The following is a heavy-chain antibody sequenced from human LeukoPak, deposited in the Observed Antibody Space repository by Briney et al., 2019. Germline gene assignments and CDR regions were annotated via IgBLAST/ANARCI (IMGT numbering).Heavy chain of an antibody. V-gene: IGHV4-59*01. CDR1: GGSFSSYY. CDR2: IYYSGST. D-gene: IGHD3-22*01. Sequence: SETLCLSCTVSGGSFSSYYRSWIRQPPGKGLEWIAYIYYSGSTKYNPSLKSRVTISVDTSKNQFSLKLSSVTAADTAVYYCARVTQYYYDSSGYSSWFDGWGQGTLVTVS. CDR3: ARVTQYYYDSSGYSSWFDG. J-gene: IGHJ5*02.